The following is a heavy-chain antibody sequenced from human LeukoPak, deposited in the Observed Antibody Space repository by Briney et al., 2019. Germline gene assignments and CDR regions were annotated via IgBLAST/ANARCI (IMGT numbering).Heavy chain of an antibody. Sequence: PGEALIHSCAASGLNFSSYLMHSVRQAPGKGLGWVSRINSDGSSTSYADSVKGRFTISRDNAKNTLYLQMNSLRAEDTAVYYCARSGSPFDYWGQGTLVTVSS. CDR1: GLNFSSYL. V-gene: IGHV3-74*01. CDR2: INSDGSST. J-gene: IGHJ4*02. D-gene: IGHD1-26*01. CDR3: ARSGSPFDY.